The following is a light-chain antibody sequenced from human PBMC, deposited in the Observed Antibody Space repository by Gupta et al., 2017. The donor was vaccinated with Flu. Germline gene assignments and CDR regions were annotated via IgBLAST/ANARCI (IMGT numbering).Light chain of an antibody. CDR3: QQRSKLLT. J-gene: IGKJ4*01. CDR1: PSVDNY. Sequence: SPATLSLSPGERATLSCRASPSVDNYLEWYQQKPGQAARLLIFDATTRATGIPNRFSGSGSGTDFTLTISSLETEDFAVYYCQQRSKLLTFGGGTKVEIK. CDR2: DAT. V-gene: IGKV3-11*01.